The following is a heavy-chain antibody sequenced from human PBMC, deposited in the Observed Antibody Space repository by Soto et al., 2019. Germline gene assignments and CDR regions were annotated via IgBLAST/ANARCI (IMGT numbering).Heavy chain of an antibody. V-gene: IGHV4-59*01. J-gene: IGHJ5*02. D-gene: IGHD3-3*01. CDR3: ARDLTRRYDFWSGSQGVGWFDP. Sequence: PSETLSLTCTVSGGSISSYYWSWIRQPPGKGLEWIGYIYYSGGTNYNPSLKSRVTISVDTSKNQFSLKLSSVTAADTAVYYCARDLTRRYDFWSGSQGVGWFDPWGQGTLVTVSS. CDR2: IYYSGGT. CDR1: GGSISSYY.